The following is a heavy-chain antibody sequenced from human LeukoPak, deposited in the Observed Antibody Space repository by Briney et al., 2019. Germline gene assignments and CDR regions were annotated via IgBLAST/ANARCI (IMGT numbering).Heavy chain of an antibody. V-gene: IGHV3-33*06. Sequence: GTSLRLSCAASGFTFSHHAMHWVRQAPGKGLEWVAVIWYDGSHDTYTDSVKGRFTVSRDNFKNALHLQMNSLRVEDTAVYYCAKEGDYCSSSGCHKRGIDYWGQGTLVTVSS. J-gene: IGHJ4*02. D-gene: IGHD2-2*01. CDR3: AKEGDYCSSSGCHKRGIDY. CDR1: GFTFSHHA. CDR2: IWYDGSHD.